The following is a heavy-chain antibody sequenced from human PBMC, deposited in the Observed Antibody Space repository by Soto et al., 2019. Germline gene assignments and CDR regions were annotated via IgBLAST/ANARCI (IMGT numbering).Heavy chain of an antibody. Sequence: PSETLSLTCAVYGGSFSGYYWSWVRQPPGKGLEWIGEINHSGSTNYNPSLKSRVTISVDTSKNQFSLKLSSVTAADTAVYYCARVEGGDLDYWGQGTLVTVSS. CDR2: INHSGST. J-gene: IGHJ4*02. CDR3: ARVEGGDLDY. D-gene: IGHD3-10*01. CDR1: GGSFSGYY. V-gene: IGHV4-34*01.